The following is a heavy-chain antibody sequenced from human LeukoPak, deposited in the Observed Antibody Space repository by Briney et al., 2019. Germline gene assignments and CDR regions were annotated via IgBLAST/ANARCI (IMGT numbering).Heavy chain of an antibody. CDR1: GFTFSSYA. D-gene: IGHD3-10*01. Sequence: GGSLRLSCAASGFTFSSYAMHWVRQAPGKGLEWVAAISYDGSKRYYADSLKGRFTISRDNSKNTVYLQMDSRRAEDTAVYYCASALWFGYLDYWGQGTLVTGSS. J-gene: IGHJ4*02. CDR3: ASALWFGYLDY. V-gene: IGHV3-30*04. CDR2: ISYDGSKR.